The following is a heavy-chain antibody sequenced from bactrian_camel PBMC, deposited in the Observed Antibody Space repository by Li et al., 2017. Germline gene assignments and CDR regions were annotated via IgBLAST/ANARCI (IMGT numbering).Heavy chain of an antibody. Sequence: VQLVESGGGSVQAGGSLNLSCEASGVHSYCMGWFHQAPGKERERVASFEGGVTPWYADSVKGRFAISTDSAKITLYLQMNSLKPEDTAMYFCAAAFACSWYSRTPYWGQGTQVTVS. J-gene: IGHJ4*01. CDR2: FEGGVTP. CDR1: GVHSYC. V-gene: IGHV3S55*01. D-gene: IGHD6*01. CDR3: AAAFACSWYSRTPY.